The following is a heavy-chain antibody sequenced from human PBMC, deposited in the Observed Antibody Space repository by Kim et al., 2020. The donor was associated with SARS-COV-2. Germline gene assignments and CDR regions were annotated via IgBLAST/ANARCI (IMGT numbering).Heavy chain of an antibody. Sequence: ASVKVSCKTSGYTFTDYYIHWVRQAPGQGLQWMGRIDPKTGAANYAQRFQDKVILTRDTSINTAYMELSSLKLDDTAVFYCARPPLSEAGAVDDYWGQGT. D-gene: IGHD6-19*01. CDR1: GYTFTDYY. CDR2: IDPKTGAA. J-gene: IGHJ4*02. CDR3: ARPPLSEAGAVDDY. V-gene: IGHV1-2*06.